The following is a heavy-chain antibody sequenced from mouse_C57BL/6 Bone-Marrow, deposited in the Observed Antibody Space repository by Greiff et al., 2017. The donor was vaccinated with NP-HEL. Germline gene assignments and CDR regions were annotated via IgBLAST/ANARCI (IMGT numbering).Heavy chain of an antibody. CDR3: ASLLAY. V-gene: IGHV5-12*01. J-gene: IGHJ3*01. CDR2: ISNGCGST. CDR1: GFTFSDYY. Sequence: EVMLVESGGGLVQPGGSLKLSCAASGFTFSDYYMYWVRQTPEKRLEWVAYISNGCGSTYYPDTVKGRFTISRDNAKNTLYLQMSRLKSEDTAMYYCASLLAYWGQGTLVTVSA.